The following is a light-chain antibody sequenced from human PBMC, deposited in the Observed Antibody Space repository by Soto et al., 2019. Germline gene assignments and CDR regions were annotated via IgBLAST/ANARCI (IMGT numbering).Light chain of an antibody. CDR1: QSVSSY. Sequence: EIVLTQSPATLSLSPGERATLSCRASQSVSSYLAWYQQKPGQAPRLLIYDASNRATGIPARFSGSGSGTDLPITISSLEPEDFAVYYCQQRSNWRRTFGQGTKVEIK. J-gene: IGKJ1*01. CDR3: QQRSNWRRT. CDR2: DAS. V-gene: IGKV3-11*01.